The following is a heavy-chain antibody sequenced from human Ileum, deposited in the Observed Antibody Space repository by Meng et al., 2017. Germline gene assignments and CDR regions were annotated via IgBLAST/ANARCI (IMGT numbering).Heavy chain of an antibody. CDR1: GFSFTTWG. D-gene: IGHD2-2*01. V-gene: IGHV3-33*01. CDR2: IGHTGERT. J-gene: IGHJ4*02. CDR3: VRDLGMGKYADY. Sequence: QVQLVESGGGVVQPGTSLRLSCAASGFSFTTWGMHWVRQAPGKGLEWVGVIGHTGERTYYRDSLKGRFTISRDNSKNTLYLQMNNPRVEDTAVYYCVRDLGMGKYADYWGQGALVTVSS.